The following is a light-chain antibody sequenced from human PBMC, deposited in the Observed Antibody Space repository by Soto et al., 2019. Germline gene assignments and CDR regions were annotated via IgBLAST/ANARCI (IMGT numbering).Light chain of an antibody. CDR3: QQFSSYPLT. CDR1: QTVRNNY. Sequence: EFVLTQSPGPLSLSPGERSTLSCISSQTVRNNYLAWYQQKPGQAPRLLIYDASSRATGIPDRFSGGGSGTDFTLTISRLEPEDFAVYYCQQFSSYPLTFGGGTKVDIK. CDR2: DAS. J-gene: IGKJ4*01. V-gene: IGKV3-20*01.